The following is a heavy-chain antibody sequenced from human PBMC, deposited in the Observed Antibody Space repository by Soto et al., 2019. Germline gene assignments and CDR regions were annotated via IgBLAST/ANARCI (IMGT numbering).Heavy chain of an antibody. D-gene: IGHD3-10*01. CDR3: AKDLWVREVNPTLDY. CDR1: GFTFSSYG. Sequence: GGSLRLSCAASGFTFSSYGMHWVRQAPGKGLEWVAVISYDGSNKYYADSVKGRFTISRDNSKNTLYLQMNSLRAEDTAVYYCAKDLWVREVNPTLDYWGQGTLVTVSS. CDR2: ISYDGSNK. J-gene: IGHJ4*02. V-gene: IGHV3-30*18.